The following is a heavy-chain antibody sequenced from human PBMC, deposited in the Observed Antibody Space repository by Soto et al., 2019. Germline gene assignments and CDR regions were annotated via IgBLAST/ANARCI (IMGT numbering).Heavy chain of an antibody. CDR2: INAGSGNT. CDR3: ARDSKQWLVDFDY. CDR1: GYTSSNYG. Sequence: ASVKVSCKASGYTSSNYGMHWVRQAPGQRLEWMGWINAGSGNTKYSQKFQGRITITRDTSTSTAYMELRSLRSDDTAVYYCARDSKQWLVDFDYWGQGTLVTVSS. V-gene: IGHV1-3*01. J-gene: IGHJ4*02. D-gene: IGHD6-19*01.